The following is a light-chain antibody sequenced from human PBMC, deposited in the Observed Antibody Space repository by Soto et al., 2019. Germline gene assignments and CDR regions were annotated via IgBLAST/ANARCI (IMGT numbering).Light chain of an antibody. CDR1: QSVLYSSNKKKY. Sequence: DIVMTQSPDSVAVSLGERATINCKSSQSVLYSSNKKKYLAWYQQKPGQPTKLLIYWASTRESGVPDRFSGSGSGTDFTLTISSLQAEDVSVYYCQQYYSTPLTFGGGTKVEIK. CDR2: WAS. CDR3: QQYYSTPLT. V-gene: IGKV4-1*01. J-gene: IGKJ4*01.